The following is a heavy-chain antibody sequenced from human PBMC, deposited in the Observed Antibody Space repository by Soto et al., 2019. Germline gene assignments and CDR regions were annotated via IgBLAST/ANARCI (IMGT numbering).Heavy chain of an antibody. CDR2: ISYDVSNK. CDR1: GFTFSIYG. D-gene: IGHD6-13*01. Sequence: QVQLVESGGGVVQPGRSLRLSCAASGFTFSIYGMHWVRQAPGKGLEWVAVISYDVSNKYYADSVKGRFTISRDNSKNTLYLHMNSLRAEDTAVYYCVKSIAAPGSLDYWGQGTLVTVSS. CDR3: VKSIAAPGSLDY. V-gene: IGHV3-30*18. J-gene: IGHJ4*02.